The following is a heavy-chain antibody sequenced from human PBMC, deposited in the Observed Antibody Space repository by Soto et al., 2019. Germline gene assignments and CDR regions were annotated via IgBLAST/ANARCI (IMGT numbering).Heavy chain of an antibody. V-gene: IGHV1-18*01. D-gene: IGHD3-9*01. J-gene: IGHJ4*02. CDR1: GYTFTSYG. CDR3: ARDQFDSEGPKGGIDY. CDR2: ISAYNGNT. Sequence: QVQLVQSGAEVKKPGASVKVSCKASGYTFTSYGISWVRQAPGQGLEWMGWISAYNGNTNYAQKFQGRVTMTTDTSTSTAYMELSSLRSDVTAVNYCARDQFDSEGPKGGIDYWGQGTLVTVSS.